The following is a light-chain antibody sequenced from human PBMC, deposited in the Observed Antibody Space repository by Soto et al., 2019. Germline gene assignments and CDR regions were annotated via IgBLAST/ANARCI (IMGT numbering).Light chain of an antibody. CDR1: SSDVGGYNY. CDR2: DVS. J-gene: IGLJ2*01. Sequence: QSALTQPASVSGSPGQSITISCTGTSSDVGGYNYVSWYQQHPGKAPKHMIYDVSNRPSGVSNRFSGSKSGNTASLTISGLQAEDEADYYCSSYTSSSTEFGGGTKLTV. V-gene: IGLV2-14*01. CDR3: SSYTSSSTE.